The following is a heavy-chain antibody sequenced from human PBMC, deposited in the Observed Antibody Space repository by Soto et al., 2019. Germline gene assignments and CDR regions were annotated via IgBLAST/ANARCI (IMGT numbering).Heavy chain of an antibody. CDR2: ISSSSSYI. D-gene: IGHD3-10*01. CDR1: GFTFSSYS. Sequence: GGSLRLSCAASGFTFSSYSMNWVRQAPGKGLEWVSSISSSSSYIYYADSVKGRFTISRDNAKNSLYLQMNSLRAEDTAVYYCARVLLWFGELPPPLFDYWGQGTLVTVSS. V-gene: IGHV3-21*01. J-gene: IGHJ4*02. CDR3: ARVLLWFGELPPPLFDY.